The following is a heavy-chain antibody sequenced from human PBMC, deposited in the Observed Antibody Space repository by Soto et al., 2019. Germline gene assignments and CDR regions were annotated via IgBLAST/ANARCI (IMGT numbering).Heavy chain of an antibody. CDR1: GFSFSTSA. CDR3: AADSTSQNVDWVSEGAFDI. Sequence: EASVKVSCKASGFSFSTSAMQWVRQARGQGLEWIGWIVVGSGDRNYAQKFQGRVTMTRDMSTNTAYMELSSLRSDDTAVYFCAADSTSQNVDWVSEGAFDIWGQGTMVTVSS. D-gene: IGHD3-9*01. V-gene: IGHV1-58*02. J-gene: IGHJ3*02. CDR2: IVVGSGDR.